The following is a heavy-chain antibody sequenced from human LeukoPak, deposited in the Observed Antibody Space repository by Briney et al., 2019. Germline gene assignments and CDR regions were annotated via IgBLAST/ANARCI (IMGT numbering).Heavy chain of an antibody. CDR3: ARDGGNSWDY. J-gene: IGHJ4*02. V-gene: IGHV3-23*01. CDR2: ISGSSDNT. D-gene: IGHD6-13*01. CDR1: GSTFTVYA. Sequence: GGSLRLSCAASGSTFTVYAMSWVRQAPGKGLEWVSAISGSSDNTYFADSVKGRFTISRDNSKNTVSLQMNSLRAEDTAVYYCARDGGNSWDYWGQGTLVTVSS.